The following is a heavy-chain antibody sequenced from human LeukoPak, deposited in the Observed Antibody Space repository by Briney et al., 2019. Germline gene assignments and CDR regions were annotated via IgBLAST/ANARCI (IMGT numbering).Heavy chain of an antibody. CDR1: GFTFSSYA. Sequence: GGSLRLSCAASGFTFSSYAMSWVRQAPEKGLQWVSTISGGGGSTYYADSVKGGFTISRDNSKNTLYLQMNSLRAEDTAVYYCAKVVGATTRGYFDYWGQGTLVTVSS. J-gene: IGHJ4*02. V-gene: IGHV3-23*01. CDR2: ISGGGGST. CDR3: AKVVGATTRGYFDY. D-gene: IGHD1-26*01.